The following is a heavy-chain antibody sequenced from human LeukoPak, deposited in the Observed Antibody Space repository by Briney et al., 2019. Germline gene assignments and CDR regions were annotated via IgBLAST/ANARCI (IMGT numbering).Heavy chain of an antibody. CDR1: GGSFSGYY. D-gene: IGHD3-10*01. V-gene: IGHV4-34*01. CDR3: ASPAPNYYGSGSYYNPTYGMDV. J-gene: IGHJ6*02. Sequence: SETLSLTCAVYGGSFSGYYWSWIRQPPGKGLEWIGEINHSGSTNYNPSLKSRVTISVDTSKNQFSLKLSSVTAADTAVYYCASPAPNYYGSGSYYNPTYGMDVWGQGTTVTVSS. CDR2: INHSGST.